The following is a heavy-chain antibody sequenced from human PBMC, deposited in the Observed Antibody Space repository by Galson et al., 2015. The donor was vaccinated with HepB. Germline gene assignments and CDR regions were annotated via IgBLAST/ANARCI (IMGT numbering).Heavy chain of an antibody. CDR1: GFTFSSYG. CDR2: ISYDGSNK. J-gene: IGHJ4*02. CDR3: AKNPIRNYYDSSGSLRIY. Sequence: SLRLSCAASGFTFSSYGMHWVRQAPGKGLEWVAVISYDGSNKYYADSVKGRFTISRDNSKNTLYLQMNSLRAEDTAVYYCAKNPIRNYYDSSGSLRIYWGQGTLVTVSS. V-gene: IGHV3-30*18. D-gene: IGHD3-22*01.